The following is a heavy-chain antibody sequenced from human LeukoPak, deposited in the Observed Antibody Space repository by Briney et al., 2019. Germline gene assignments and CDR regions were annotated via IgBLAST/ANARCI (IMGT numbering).Heavy chain of an antibody. CDR1: GDSISGYY. D-gene: IGHD1-26*01. J-gene: IGHJ4*02. CDR3: ARGGSYHGY. V-gene: IGHV4-59*01. CDR2: IYYSGTT. Sequence: SGTLSLTCTVSGDSISGYYWTWIRQPPGKGLEWIGYIYYSGTTDYNPSLKSRVTISVDTSKNQFSLKLSSVSAADTAIYYCARGGSYHGYWGQGTPVTVSS.